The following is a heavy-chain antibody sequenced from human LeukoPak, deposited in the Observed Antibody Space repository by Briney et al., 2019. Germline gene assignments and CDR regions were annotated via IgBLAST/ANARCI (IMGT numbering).Heavy chain of an antibody. Sequence: QPGGSLRLSCAASGFTFSSYWMDWVRQVPGKGLVWVSHINSDGSSTNYADSVKGRFTISRDNAKNTLYLQMNSLRAEDEAVYYCARDLGGGWYFNWGEGTLVTVSS. V-gene: IGHV3-74*01. CDR3: ARDLGGGWYFN. CDR1: GFTFSSYW. D-gene: IGHD2-15*01. J-gene: IGHJ4*02. CDR2: INSDGSST.